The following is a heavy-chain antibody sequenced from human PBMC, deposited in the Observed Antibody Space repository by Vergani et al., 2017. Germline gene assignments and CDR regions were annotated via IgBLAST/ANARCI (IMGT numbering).Heavy chain of an antibody. CDR1: GFPFSSYW. J-gene: IGHJ4*02. CDR3: AREYSSSSDDY. Sequence: ELQLVESGGGLVQPGGSLRLSCAASGFPFSSYWLSWVRQAPGKGLEWVANIKQDGSEKYYVEPVKGRLTISRDNAKNPLYLKMNSLRAEDTAVYYCAREYSSSSDDYWGQGPLVTVSS. CDR2: IKQDGSEK. D-gene: IGHD6-6*01. V-gene: IGHV3-7*01.